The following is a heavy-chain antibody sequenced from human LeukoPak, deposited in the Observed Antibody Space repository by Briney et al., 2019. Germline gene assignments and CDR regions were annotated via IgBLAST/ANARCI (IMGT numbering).Heavy chain of an antibody. CDR3: AKDGKYYYGSGSHLDY. D-gene: IGHD3-10*01. CDR2: ISGSGGST. J-gene: IGHJ4*02. V-gene: IGHV3-23*01. Sequence: PGGSLRLSCAASGFTFSSYAMSWVRQAPGKGLEWVSAISGSGGSTYYADSVKGRFTISRDNSKNTLYLQVNSLRAEDTAVYYCAKDGKYYYGSGSHLDYWGQGTLVTVSS. CDR1: GFTFSSYA.